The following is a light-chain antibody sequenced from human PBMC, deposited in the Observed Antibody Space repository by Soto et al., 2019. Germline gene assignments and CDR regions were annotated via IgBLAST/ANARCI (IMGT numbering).Light chain of an antibody. V-gene: IGKV4-1*01. CDR2: WAS. CDR1: RSVLYSSNNKNY. CDR3: QQYYSLPIT. J-gene: IGKJ5*01. Sequence: DIVMTQSPDSLTVSLGERATFNCRSSRSVLYSSNNKNYLAWYQQKPGQPPKLLIYWASTRESGVPDRFSGSGSATDFTLTIDSLQAEDVAVYYCQQYYSLPITFGQGTRLEIK.